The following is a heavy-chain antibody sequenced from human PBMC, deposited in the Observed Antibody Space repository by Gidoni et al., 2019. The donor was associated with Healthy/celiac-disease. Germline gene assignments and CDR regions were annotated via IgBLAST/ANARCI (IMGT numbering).Heavy chain of an antibody. CDR3: ARDFAVTVVAV. V-gene: IGHV3-30*01. CDR1: GFTFSSYA. J-gene: IGHJ6*04. CDR2: ISYDGSNK. Sequence: QVQLVESGGGVVQPGRSLRLSCAASGFTFSSYAMHWVRQAPGKGLEWVAVISYDGSNKYYADSVRGRFTISRDNSKNTLYLQMNSLRAEDTAVYYCARDFAVTVVAVWGKGTTVTVSS. D-gene: IGHD2-15*01.